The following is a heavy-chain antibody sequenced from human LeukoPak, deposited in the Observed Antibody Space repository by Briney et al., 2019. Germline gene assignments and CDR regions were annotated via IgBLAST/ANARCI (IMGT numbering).Heavy chain of an antibody. D-gene: IGHD2-2*01. CDR1: GGTFSGYA. CDR2: IIPIFGTA. V-gene: IGHV1-69*13. CDR3: ARVMGTAAMLRDYYYYGMDV. J-gene: IGHJ6*02. Sequence: ASVKVSCKASGGTFSGYAISWVRQAPGQGLEWMGGIIPIFGTANYAQKFRGRVTITADESTSTAYMELSSLRSEDTAVYYCARVMGTAAMLRDYYYYGMDVWGQGTTVTVSS.